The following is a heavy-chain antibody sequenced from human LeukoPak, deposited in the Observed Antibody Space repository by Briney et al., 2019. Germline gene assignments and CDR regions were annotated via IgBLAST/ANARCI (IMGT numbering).Heavy chain of an antibody. D-gene: IGHD3-9*01. J-gene: IGHJ4*02. Sequence: PGGSLRLSCVGSGFTFDDYGMHWVRQAPGKGLEWVAGISSNSGSIGYGDSVKGRFTIPRDNTMNSVYLQMNTVRAEDTALYYCARGNPDWSIGYWGQGTLVTVSA. V-gene: IGHV3-9*01. CDR3: ARGNPDWSIGY. CDR1: GFTFDDYG. CDR2: ISSNSGSI.